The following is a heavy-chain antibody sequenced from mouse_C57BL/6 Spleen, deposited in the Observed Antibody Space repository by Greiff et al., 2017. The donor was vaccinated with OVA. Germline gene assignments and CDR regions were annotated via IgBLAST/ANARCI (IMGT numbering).Heavy chain of an antibody. V-gene: IGHV3-6*01. CDR1: GYSFTSGYY. J-gene: IGHJ1*03. CDR2: IRYDGSN. Sequence: VQLKESGPGLVKPSPSLSLTCSVSGYSFTSGYYWNWIRQFPGNKLEWMGYIRYDGSNNYNPSLKNRNSITLDTSKNQFFLKLNSVTTEDTATYYCARDLEFITTVGAPYWYFDVWGTGTTVTVSS. D-gene: IGHD1-1*01. CDR3: ARDLEFITTVGAPYWYFDV.